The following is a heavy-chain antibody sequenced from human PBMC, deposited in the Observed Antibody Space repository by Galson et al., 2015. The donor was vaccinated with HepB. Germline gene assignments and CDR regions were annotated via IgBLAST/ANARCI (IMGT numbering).Heavy chain of an antibody. CDR2: IWYDGSNK. D-gene: IGHD6-19*01. J-gene: IGHJ4*02. CDR3: ARHEDSGWRFDN. CDR1: GFMFSNYG. V-gene: IGHV3-33*01. Sequence: SLRLSCAASGFMFSNYGMDWVRQAPGKGLEWVAVIWYDGSNKYYADSVKGRFTISRDNAKNTLFLQMNSLRAEDTAVYYCARHEDSGWRFDNWGQGTLVTVSS.